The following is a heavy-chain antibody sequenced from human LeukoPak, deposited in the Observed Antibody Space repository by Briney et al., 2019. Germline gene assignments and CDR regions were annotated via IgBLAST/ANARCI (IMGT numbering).Heavy chain of an antibody. J-gene: IGHJ3*02. D-gene: IGHD3-16*01. CDR1: GFTFSSYA. V-gene: IGHV3-64*01. CDR2: ISSNGGST. Sequence: PGGSLRLSCAASGFTFSSYAMHWVRQAPGKGLEYVSAISSNGGSTYYANSVKGRFTISRDNAKNTLYLQMNSLRAEDTAVYYCGGSDHGGSFDIWGQGTMVTVPS. CDR3: GGSDHGGSFDI.